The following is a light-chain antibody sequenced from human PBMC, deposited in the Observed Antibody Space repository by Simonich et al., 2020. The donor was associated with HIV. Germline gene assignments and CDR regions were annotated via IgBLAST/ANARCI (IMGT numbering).Light chain of an antibody. CDR3: QQYYNTPPWT. Sequence: DIQMTQSPSSLSASVGDRVTITCRASQGISNSLAWYQQKPGKAPKLLLYAASTLESGVPSRFSGSGSGTDYTLTISSLQPEDFATYYCQQYYNTPPWTFGKGTKVEIK. V-gene: IGKV1-NL1*01. CDR2: AAS. J-gene: IGKJ1*01. CDR1: QGISNS.